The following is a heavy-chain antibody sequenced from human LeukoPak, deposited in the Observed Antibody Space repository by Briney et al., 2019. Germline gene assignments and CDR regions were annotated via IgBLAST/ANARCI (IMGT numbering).Heavy chain of an antibody. CDR2: ISYDGTRK. V-gene: IGHV3-30*04. CDR3: ARSGQYCSSTSCYRWFDP. Sequence: GGSLRLSCPASGFTFSNYPMHWVRQAPGKGLEWVAVISYDGTRKDYADSVKGRFTISRDNPKNTLYLQMNSLRAEDTAVYYCARSGQYCSSTSCYRWFDPWGQGTLVTVSS. CDR1: GFTFSNYP. J-gene: IGHJ5*02. D-gene: IGHD2-2*01.